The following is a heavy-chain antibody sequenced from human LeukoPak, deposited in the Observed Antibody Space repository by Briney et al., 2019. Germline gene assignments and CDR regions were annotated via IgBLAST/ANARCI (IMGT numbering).Heavy chain of an antibody. CDR2: ISSSSSYI. CDR1: GFTFSSYS. V-gene: IGHV3-21*01. CDR3: ARDGGTGTTGYYFDY. J-gene: IGHJ4*02. Sequence: PGGSLRLSCAASGFTFSSYSMNWVRQAPGKGLEWVSSISSSSSYIYYADSVKGRFTISRDNAKNSLYLQMNSLRAEDTAVYYCARDGGTGTTGYYFDYWGQGTLVTVSS. D-gene: IGHD1-7*01.